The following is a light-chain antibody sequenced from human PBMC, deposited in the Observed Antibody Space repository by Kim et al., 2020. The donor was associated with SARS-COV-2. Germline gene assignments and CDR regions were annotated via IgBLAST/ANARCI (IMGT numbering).Light chain of an antibody. CDR3: LHYYGGAQV. CDR2: GTS. V-gene: IGLV7-43*01. Sequence: QAVVTQEPSLTVSPGGTVTLTRASSTGAVTSSYYPNWFQQKPGQAPRALIYGTSNKHSWTPARFSGSLLGGKAALTLSGVQPEDEADYYCLHYYGGAQVFGGGTQLTVL. CDR1: TGAVTSSYY. J-gene: IGLJ2*01.